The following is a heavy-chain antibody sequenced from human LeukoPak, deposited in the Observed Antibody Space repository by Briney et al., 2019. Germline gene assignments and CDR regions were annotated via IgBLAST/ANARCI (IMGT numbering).Heavy chain of an antibody. V-gene: IGHV4-59*01. Sequence: SETLSLTCTVSGGSISSYYWSWIRQPPGKGLEWIGYIYYSGSTNYNPSLKSRVTISVDTSKNQFSLKLSSVTAADTAVYYCARDGGATIRGDYFDYWGQGTLVTVS. CDR2: IYYSGST. CDR1: GGSISSYY. CDR3: ARDGGATIRGDYFDY. D-gene: IGHD5-12*01. J-gene: IGHJ4*02.